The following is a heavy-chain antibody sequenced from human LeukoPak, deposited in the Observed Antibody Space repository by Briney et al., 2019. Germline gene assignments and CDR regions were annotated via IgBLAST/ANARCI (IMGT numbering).Heavy chain of an antibody. D-gene: IGHD3-10*01. Sequence: SETLSLTCTVSGGSIGTYYWSWIRQPPGKGLEWIGFIYYTGSTSYNPSLKSRVTISVDTSKNQFSLKLSSVTAADTAVYYCARDQTYSGSGIYTYFDYWGQGILVTVSS. CDR3: ARDQTYSGSGIYTYFDY. CDR2: IYYTGST. CDR1: GGSIGTYY. J-gene: IGHJ4*02. V-gene: IGHV4-59*01.